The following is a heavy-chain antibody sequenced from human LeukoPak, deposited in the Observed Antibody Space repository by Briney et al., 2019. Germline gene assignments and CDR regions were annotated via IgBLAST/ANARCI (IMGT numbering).Heavy chain of an antibody. V-gene: IGHV4-59*08. CDR1: GGSISSYY. CDR2: IYYSGST. Sequence: SETLSLTCTVSGGSISSYYWSWIRQPPGKGLEWIGYIYYSGSTNYNPSLKSRVTISVDTSKNQFSLKLSSVTAADTAVYYCARHIAAAYPDYWGQGTLVTVSS. D-gene: IGHD6-13*01. CDR3: ARHIAAAYPDY. J-gene: IGHJ4*02.